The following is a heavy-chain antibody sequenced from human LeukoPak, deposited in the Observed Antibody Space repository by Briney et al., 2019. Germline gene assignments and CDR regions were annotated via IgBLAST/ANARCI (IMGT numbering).Heavy chain of an antibody. Sequence: GRSLRLSCAASGFTFDDYAMHWVRQAPGKGLEWVSGISWNSGSIGYADSVKGRFTISRDNAKNSLYLQMNSLRAEDTALYYCAKDPSYYFDYWGQGTLVTVSS. J-gene: IGHJ4*02. CDR2: ISWNSGSI. CDR1: GFTFDDYA. V-gene: IGHV3-9*01. CDR3: AKDPSYYFDY.